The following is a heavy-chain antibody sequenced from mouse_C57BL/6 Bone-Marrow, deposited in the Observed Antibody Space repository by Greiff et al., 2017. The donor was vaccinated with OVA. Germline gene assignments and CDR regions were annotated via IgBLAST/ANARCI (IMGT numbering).Heavy chain of an antibody. CDR2: IDPENGDT. CDR3: TTYYDYPGWFAY. CDR1: GFNIKDDY. J-gene: IGHJ3*01. D-gene: IGHD2-4*01. V-gene: IGHV14-4*01. Sequence: DVKLQESGAELVRPGASVKLSCTASGFNIKDDYMHWVKQRPEQGLEWIGWIDPENGDTEYASKFQGKATITADTSSNTAYLQLSSLTSEDTAVYYCTTYYDYPGWFAYWGQGTLVTVSA.